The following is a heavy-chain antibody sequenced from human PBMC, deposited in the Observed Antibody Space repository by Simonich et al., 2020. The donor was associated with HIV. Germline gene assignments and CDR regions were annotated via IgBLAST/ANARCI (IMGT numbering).Heavy chain of an antibody. V-gene: IGHV4-34*01. J-gene: IGHJ4*02. D-gene: IGHD4-17*01. CDR3: ARRHPTTVTTPYFDY. CDR2: IDNSGST. CDR1: GGSFSGYY. Sequence: QVQLQQWGAGLLKPSETLSLTCAVYGGSFSGYYWSWIRHPPGKGLGGIGEIDNSGSTNYNPSRTRRVTISVDTSKNQFSLKLSSVTAADTAVYYCARRHPTTVTTPYFDYWGQGTLVTVSS.